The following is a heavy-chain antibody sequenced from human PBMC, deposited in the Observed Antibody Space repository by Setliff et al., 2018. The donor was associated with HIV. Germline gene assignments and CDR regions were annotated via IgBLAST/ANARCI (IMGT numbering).Heavy chain of an antibody. J-gene: IGHJ6*03. CDR1: GGSISSSSYY. D-gene: IGHD3-10*01. Sequence: PSETLSLTCTVSGGSISSSSYYWGWIRQPPGKGLEWIGSIYYSWNTYYNPSLKSRVTISVDTSKNQISLKLSSVTAADTAVYYCASLDGSESPYIYYYYMDVWGEGTAVTVSS. CDR2: IYYSWNT. V-gene: IGHV4-39*01. CDR3: ASLDGSESPYIYYYYMDV.